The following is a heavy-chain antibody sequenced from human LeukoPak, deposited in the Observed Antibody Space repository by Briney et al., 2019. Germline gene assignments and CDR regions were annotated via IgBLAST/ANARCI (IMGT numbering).Heavy chain of an antibody. CDR3: ARYCSGRCSEYHFDY. CDR1: GFTFSDYY. J-gene: IGHJ4*02. V-gene: IGHV3-11*04. Sequence: GGSLRLSCAASGFTFSDYYMSWIRRAPGKGLEWISYISYSDNTKYYADSVKGRFTISRDNAQNSLYLQVSSLRAEDTAVYYCARYCSGRCSEYHFDYWGQGTLVTVSS. D-gene: IGHD2-15*01. CDR2: ISYSDNTK.